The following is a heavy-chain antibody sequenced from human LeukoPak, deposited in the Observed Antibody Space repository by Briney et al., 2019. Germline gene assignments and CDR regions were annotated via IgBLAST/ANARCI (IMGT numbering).Heavy chain of an antibody. Sequence: KPSETLFLTCTVSGGSISSSSYYWGWIRQPPGKGLEWIGSIYYSGSTYYNPSLKSRVTISVDTSKNQFSLKLSSVTAADTAVYYCARLWRELWPRYYFDYWGQGTLVTVSS. CDR3: ARLWRELWPRYYFDY. J-gene: IGHJ4*02. CDR1: GGSISSSSYY. CDR2: IYYSGST. V-gene: IGHV4-39*01. D-gene: IGHD1-26*01.